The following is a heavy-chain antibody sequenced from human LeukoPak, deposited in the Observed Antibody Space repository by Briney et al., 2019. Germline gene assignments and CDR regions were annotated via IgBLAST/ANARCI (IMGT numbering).Heavy chain of an antibody. CDR3: ARGSDSSGYSTFAY. CDR2: IYYSGST. CDR1: GGSISSYY. V-gene: IGHV4-59*01. D-gene: IGHD3-22*01. Sequence: PSETLSLTCTVSGGSISSYYWSWIRQPPGKGLEWTGYIYYSGSTNYNPSLKSRVTISVDTSKNQFSLKLSSVTAADTAVYYCARGSDSSGYSTFAYWGQGTLVTVSS. J-gene: IGHJ4*02.